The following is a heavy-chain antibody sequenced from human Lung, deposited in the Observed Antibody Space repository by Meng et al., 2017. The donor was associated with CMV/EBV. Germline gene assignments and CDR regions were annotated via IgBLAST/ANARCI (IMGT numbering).Heavy chain of an antibody. CDR2: ISYDGSKK. CDR3: AREFCSSSSCYPPDV. V-gene: IGHV3-30-3*01. CDR1: GFTFSSYA. Sequence: GESLKISCAASGFTFSSYAMHWVRQAPGKGLEWVAVISYDGSKKYYADSVKGRFTISRDNAKNSLYLQMNSLRAEDTAVYYCAREFCSSSSCYPPDVWGQGTTVTVSS. D-gene: IGHD2-2*01. J-gene: IGHJ6*02.